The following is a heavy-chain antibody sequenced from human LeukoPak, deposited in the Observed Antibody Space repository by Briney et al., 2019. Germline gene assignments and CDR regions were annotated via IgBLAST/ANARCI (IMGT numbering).Heavy chain of an antibody. CDR2: ISTSSSTM. D-gene: IGHD6-13*01. V-gene: IGHV3-48*02. CDR1: GFTFSSYN. Sequence: PGESLRLSCAASGFTFSSYNMIWVRQAPGKGLEWVSYISTSSSTMYYADSVKGRFTISRDNAKNSLFLQMNSLRDEDTAVYYCARITPPGTRLGAFDIWGQGTMVTVSS. J-gene: IGHJ3*02. CDR3: ARITPPGTRLGAFDI.